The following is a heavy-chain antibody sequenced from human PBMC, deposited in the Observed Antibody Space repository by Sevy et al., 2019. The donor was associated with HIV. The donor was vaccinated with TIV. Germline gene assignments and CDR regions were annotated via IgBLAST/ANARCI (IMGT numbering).Heavy chain of an antibody. V-gene: IGHV3-23*01. Sequence: GGSLRLSCAASGFTFSTYAMGWVRQAPGKGLEWVSGISNSGNDIYYAGSVEGRLTISRDNSKSTLFLEMNNLRAEDTAVCYCAKDGAPYCTGGICFPYWYFDLWGRGALVTVSS. CDR2: ISNSGNDI. D-gene: IGHD2-8*02. J-gene: IGHJ2*01. CDR1: GFTFSTYA. CDR3: AKDGAPYCTGGICFPYWYFDL.